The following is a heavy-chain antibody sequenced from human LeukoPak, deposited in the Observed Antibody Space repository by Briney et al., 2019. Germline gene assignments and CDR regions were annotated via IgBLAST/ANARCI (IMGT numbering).Heavy chain of an antibody. Sequence: ASETLSLTCSVSGDSISIYYWNWIRQPPGKGLEWIGYIDHTGSTNYNPSLNSRVTISRDTSTNHFSLKLSSVTAADTAVYYCAREGIAARRLVTMVRGASQYWGQGTLVTVSS. CDR3: AREGIAARRLVTMVRGASQY. V-gene: IGHV4-59*12. J-gene: IGHJ4*02. CDR2: IDHTGST. CDR1: GDSISIYY. D-gene: IGHD3-10*01.